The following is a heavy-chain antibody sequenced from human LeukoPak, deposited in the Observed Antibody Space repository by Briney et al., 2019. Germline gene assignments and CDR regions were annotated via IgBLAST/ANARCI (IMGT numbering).Heavy chain of an antibody. Sequence: PSETLSLTCTVSGGSISSYYWSWIRQPPGKGLEWIGYIYYSGSTNYNPSLKSRVTISVDTSKNQFSLKLSSVTAADTAVYYCARSFGVYDFWSGYHFDYWGQGTLVTVSS. D-gene: IGHD3-3*01. CDR3: ARSFGVYDFWSGYHFDY. CDR2: IYYSGST. CDR1: GGSISSYY. V-gene: IGHV4-59*08. J-gene: IGHJ4*02.